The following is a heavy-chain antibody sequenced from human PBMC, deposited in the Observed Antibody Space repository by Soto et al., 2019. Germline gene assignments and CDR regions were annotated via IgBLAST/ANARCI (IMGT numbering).Heavy chain of an antibody. V-gene: IGHV4-30-2*01. CDR2: IYHSGST. CDR3: ARVPTP. Sequence: QLQLQESGSGLVKPSQTLSLTCAVSGGSISSGGYSWSWIRQPPGKGLEWIGYIYHSGSTYYNPXLXSXXTISVARSKTQFPPKLSSVTAADTAVYDCARVPTPWGQGTLVTVSS. J-gene: IGHJ5*02. CDR1: GGSISSGGYS.